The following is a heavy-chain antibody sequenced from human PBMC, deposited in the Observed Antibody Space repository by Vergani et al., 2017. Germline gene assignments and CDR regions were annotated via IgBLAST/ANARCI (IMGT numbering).Heavy chain of an antibody. CDR1: GFTFSSYW. V-gene: IGHV3-7*04. Sequence: EVQLVESGGGLVQPGGSLRLSCAASGFTFSSYWMSWVRQAPGKGLEWVANIKQDGSEKYYVDSVKGRFTISRDNAKNSLYLQMNSLRAEDTAVYYCARDLPYYYDSSCYPGYWGQGTLVTVSS. D-gene: IGHD3-22*01. CDR3: ARDLPYYYDSSCYPGY. CDR2: IKQDGSEK. J-gene: IGHJ4*02.